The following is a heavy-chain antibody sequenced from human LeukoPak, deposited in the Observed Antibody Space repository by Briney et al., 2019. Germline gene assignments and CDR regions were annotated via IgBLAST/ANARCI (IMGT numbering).Heavy chain of an antibody. CDR1: Y. CDR2: INPNSGGT. J-gene: IGHJ4*02. V-gene: IGHV1-2*02. D-gene: IGHD1-26*01. Sequence: YMYWVRQAPGQGLEWMGWINPNSGGTNFAQKFQGRLTMTRDTSISTAYMELSRLRSDDTAVYYCARDSGSYYFEYWGQGTLVTVSS. CDR3: ARDSGSYYFEY.